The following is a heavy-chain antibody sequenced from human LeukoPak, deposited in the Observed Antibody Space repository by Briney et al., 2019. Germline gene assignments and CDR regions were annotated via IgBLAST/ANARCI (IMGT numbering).Heavy chain of an antibody. CDR3: ARGTYYDILTGYSAAAY. CDR2: ISGNSSTI. D-gene: IGHD3-9*01. J-gene: IGHJ4*02. Sequence: GGSLRLSCAASGFTFSSYSMNWVRQAPGKGLEWVSYISGNSSTIYYADSVKGRFTISRDNAKNSLYLQMNSLRAEDTAVYYCARGTYYDILTGYSAAAYWGQGTLVTVSS. V-gene: IGHV3-48*04. CDR1: GFTFSSYS.